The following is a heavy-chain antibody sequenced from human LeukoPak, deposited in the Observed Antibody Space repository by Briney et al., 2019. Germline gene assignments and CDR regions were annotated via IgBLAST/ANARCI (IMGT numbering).Heavy chain of an antibody. D-gene: IGHD6-19*01. CDR2: IYHSGNT. Sequence: SETLSLTCTVSAYSISFGYYWGWIRQPPGKGLEWIGNIYHSGNTYYNPSLESRVTISVDTSKNQFSLKLSSVTAADTAVYYCARAVAGENFDYWGQGTLVTVSS. CDR3: ARAVAGENFDY. J-gene: IGHJ4*02. CDR1: AYSISFGYY. V-gene: IGHV4-38-2*02.